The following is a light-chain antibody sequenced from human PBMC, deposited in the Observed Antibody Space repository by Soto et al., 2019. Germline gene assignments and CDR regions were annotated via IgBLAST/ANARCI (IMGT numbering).Light chain of an antibody. CDR3: QQYGRSPRT. Sequence: EIVLTQSPGTLSLSPGERATLSCRASQSIPSNYLAWYQQKPGQAPRLLIYGESSRATGIPDRFSGSGSGTDFTLTINKLEPEDFAVYYCQQYGRSPRTFGQGTKVAIK. J-gene: IGKJ1*01. CDR1: QSIPSNY. V-gene: IGKV3-20*01. CDR2: GES.